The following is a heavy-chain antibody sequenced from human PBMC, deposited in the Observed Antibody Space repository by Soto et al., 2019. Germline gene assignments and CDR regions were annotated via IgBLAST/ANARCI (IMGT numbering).Heavy chain of an antibody. Sequence: QITLKESGPTLVKHTQTLTLTCTFSGFSLTTDRVGVGWIRQPPGEALEWLAVIYWDDSKTYRPSLESRLTLTKDTSKNQVALTMTNMDSLDTATYYCAHAYGGRSLYWGQGTLVTVSS. J-gene: IGHJ4*02. CDR3: AHAYGGRSLY. V-gene: IGHV2-5*02. CDR2: IYWDDSK. CDR1: GFSLTTDRVG. D-gene: IGHD1-26*01.